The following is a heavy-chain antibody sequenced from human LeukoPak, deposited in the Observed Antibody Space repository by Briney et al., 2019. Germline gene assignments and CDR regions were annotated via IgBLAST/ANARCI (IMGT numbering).Heavy chain of an antibody. CDR2: IVGGDGGT. V-gene: IGHV3-23*01. CDR1: GFPISTNC. Sequence: GGSLRLSCAASGFPISTNCMSWVRQAPGKGLEWVSGIVGGDGGTYYADSVKGRFIISRNNSKTTLYVQMNSLRAEATAVYYCARGALYYMDVWGKGTTVTISS. J-gene: IGHJ6*03. CDR3: ARGALYYMDV.